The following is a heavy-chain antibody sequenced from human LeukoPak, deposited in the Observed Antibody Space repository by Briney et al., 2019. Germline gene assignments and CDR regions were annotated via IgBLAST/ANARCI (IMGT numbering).Heavy chain of an antibody. J-gene: IGHJ3*02. Sequence: SETLSLTCTVSGGSISSYYWSWIRQPPGKGLEWIGYIYYSGSTNYNPSLKSRVTISVDTSKNQFSLKLSSVTAADTAVYYCARDPYGPGAFDIWGQGTMATVSS. D-gene: IGHD4-17*01. CDR2: IYYSGST. CDR1: GGSISSYY. CDR3: ARDPYGPGAFDI. V-gene: IGHV4-59*01.